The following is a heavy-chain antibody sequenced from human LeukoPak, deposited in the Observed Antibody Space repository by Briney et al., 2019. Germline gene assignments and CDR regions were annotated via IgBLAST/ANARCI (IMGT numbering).Heavy chain of an antibody. CDR2: IKSKTDGGTT. CDR1: GFTFSNAW. J-gene: IGHJ6*03. CDR3: TTDHQGIAAAGTHYYYYYMDV. D-gene: IGHD6-13*01. V-gene: IGHV3-15*01. Sequence: PGGSLRLSCAASGFTFSNAWMSWVRQAPGKGLEWVGRIKSKTDGGTTDYAAPVKGRFTISRDDSKNTLYLQMNSLKTEDTAVYYCTTDHQGIAAAGTHYYYYYMDVWGKGTTVTVSS.